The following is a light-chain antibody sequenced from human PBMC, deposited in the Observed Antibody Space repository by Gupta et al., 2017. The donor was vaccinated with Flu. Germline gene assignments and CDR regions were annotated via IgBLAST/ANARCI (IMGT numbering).Light chain of an antibody. CDR2: DDR. CDR3: HVWDSSSVHGV. CDR1: DIEMKS. J-gene: IGLJ3*02. V-gene: IGLV3-21*02. Sequence: GGDDIEMKSVHWYQQRPGQAPLLVVYDDRHRPSGIPERFSGSNSKNMATLTISRLEAGDEADYYCHVWDSSSVHGVFGGGTKLTVL.